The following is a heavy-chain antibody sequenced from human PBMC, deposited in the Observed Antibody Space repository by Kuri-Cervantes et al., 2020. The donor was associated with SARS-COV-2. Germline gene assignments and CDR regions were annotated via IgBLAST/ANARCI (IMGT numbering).Heavy chain of an antibody. Sequence: GGSLRLSCAASGFTFSSYAMHWVRQAPGKGLEWVAIISYDGNNDYYADSVKGRFTISRDNSKNTLYLQMNSLRAEDTAVYYCARVLRGYSGYELFDHWGQGTLVTVSS. V-gene: IGHV3-30-3*01. CDR3: ARVLRGYSGYELFDH. CDR1: GFTFSSYA. CDR2: ISYDGNND. J-gene: IGHJ4*02. D-gene: IGHD5-12*01.